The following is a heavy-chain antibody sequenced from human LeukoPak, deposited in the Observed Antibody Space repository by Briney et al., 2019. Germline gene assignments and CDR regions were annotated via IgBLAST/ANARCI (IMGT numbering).Heavy chain of an antibody. V-gene: IGHV3-30*02. CDR1: GFTFSSYG. CDR2: IRYDGSNK. CDR3: AKVRRVPAATYFDY. J-gene: IGHJ4*02. Sequence: GGSLRLSCAASGFTFSSYGMHWVRQAPGKGLEWVAFIRYDGSNKYYADSVKGRFTISRDNSKNTLYLQMNSLRAKDTAVYYCAKVRRVPAATYFDYWGQGTLVTVSS. D-gene: IGHD2-2*01.